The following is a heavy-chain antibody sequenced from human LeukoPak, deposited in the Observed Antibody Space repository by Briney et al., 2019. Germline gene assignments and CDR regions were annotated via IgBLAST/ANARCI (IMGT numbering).Heavy chain of an antibody. D-gene: IGHD3-10*01. CDR2: IIPSFSTA. CDR3: ARAFPYYGSEVADYYYGMDV. J-gene: IGHJ6*02. Sequence: SVKVSCKASGGTFSSYAISWVRQAPGQGLEWMGGIIPSFSTANYAQKFQGRVTITADESTSTAYMELSSLRSEDTAVYYCARAFPYYGSEVADYYYGMDVWGQGTTVTVSS. V-gene: IGHV1-69*13. CDR1: GGTFSSYA.